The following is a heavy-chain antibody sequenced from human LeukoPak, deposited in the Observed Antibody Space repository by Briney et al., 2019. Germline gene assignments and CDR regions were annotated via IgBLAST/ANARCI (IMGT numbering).Heavy chain of an antibody. CDR3: ARAQGESTDSTFDY. D-gene: IGHD3-16*01. V-gene: IGHV4-59*01. J-gene: IGHJ4*02. CDR1: GGSISSYY. Sequence: SETLSLTCTVSGGSISSYYWSWIRQPPGKGLEWIGYIYYSGSTNYNPSLKSRVTISVDTSKNQFSLKLSSVTAADTAVYYCARAQGESTDSTFDYWGQGTLVTVSS. CDR2: IYYSGST.